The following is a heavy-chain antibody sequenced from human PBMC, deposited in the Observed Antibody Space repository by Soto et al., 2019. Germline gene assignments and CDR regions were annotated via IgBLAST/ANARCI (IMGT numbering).Heavy chain of an antibody. V-gene: IGHV3-23*01. CDR2: ISGSGGST. J-gene: IGHJ4*02. Sequence: GGSLRLSCAASGFTFSSYAMSWVRQAPGKGLEWVSAISGSGGSTYYADSVKGRFTISRDNSKNTLYLQMNSLRAEDTAVYYCAKDSLVVVVAATQFDYWGQGTLVTVSS. CDR3: AKDSLVVVVAATQFDY. CDR1: GFTFSSYA. D-gene: IGHD2-15*01.